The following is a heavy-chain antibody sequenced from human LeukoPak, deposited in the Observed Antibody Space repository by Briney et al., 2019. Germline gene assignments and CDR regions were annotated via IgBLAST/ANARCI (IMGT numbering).Heavy chain of an antibody. D-gene: IGHD3-10*01. CDR3: AKSQRITMVRAPLDY. V-gene: IGHV3-23*01. CDR2: ISGGGGST. CDR1: GFTFSSYA. Sequence: GGSLRLSCAASGFTFSSYAMSWVRQAPGKGLEWVSAISGGGGSTYYADSVKGRFTISRDNSKNTLYLQMNSLRAEDTAVYYCAKSQRITMVRAPLDYWGQGTLVTVSP. J-gene: IGHJ4*02.